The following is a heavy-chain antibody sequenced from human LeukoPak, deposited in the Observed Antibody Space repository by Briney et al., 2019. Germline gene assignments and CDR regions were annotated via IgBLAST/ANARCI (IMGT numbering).Heavy chain of an antibody. CDR1: GYSFTSYW. D-gene: IGHD2-21*01. CDR2: IYPGDSDT. Sequence: GESLKISCKGSGYSFTSYWIGWVRQMPGKGLEWMGIIYPGDSDTRYSPSFQGQVTISADKSISTAYLQWSSLKASDTAMYYCARRLWRPRVPGPFDYWGQGTLVTVSS. CDR3: ARRLWRPRVPGPFDY. J-gene: IGHJ4*02. V-gene: IGHV5-51*01.